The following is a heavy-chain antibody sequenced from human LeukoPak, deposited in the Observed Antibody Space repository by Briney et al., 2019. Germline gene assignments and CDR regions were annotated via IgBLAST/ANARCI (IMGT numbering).Heavy chain of an antibody. D-gene: IGHD6-13*01. V-gene: IGHV1-2*02. J-gene: IGHJ4*02. CDR3: ARTLSSSWSGTIDY. Sequence: ASVKVSCKASGYTFTGYYMHWVRQAPGQGLVWMGWINPNSGGTNYAQKFQGRVTMTRDTSISTAYMELSRLRSDDTAVYYCARTLSSSWSGTIDYWGQGTLVTVSS. CDR2: INPNSGGT. CDR1: GYTFTGYY.